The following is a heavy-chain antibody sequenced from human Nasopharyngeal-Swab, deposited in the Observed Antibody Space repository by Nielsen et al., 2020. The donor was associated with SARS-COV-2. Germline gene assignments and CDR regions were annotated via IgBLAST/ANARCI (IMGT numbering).Heavy chain of an antibody. CDR1: GFKIGNYA. V-gene: IGHV3-9*01. D-gene: IGHD3-10*01. J-gene: IGHJ4*02. CDR3: ARGWFGDLPYYLDY. Sequence: SLKISCTASGFKIGNYAMHWVRQRPGKGLEWVSGSSWNSGSIGYADYVRGRFTISRDDAKNSLHLQMNSLKSEDTALYYCARGWFGDLPYYLDYWGQGTLVTVSS. CDR2: SSWNSGSI.